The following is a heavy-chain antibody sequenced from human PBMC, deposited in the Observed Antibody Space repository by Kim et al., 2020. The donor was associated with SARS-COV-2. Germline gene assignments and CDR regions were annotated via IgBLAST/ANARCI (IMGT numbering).Heavy chain of an antibody. CDR2: IQLTGGII. J-gene: IGHJ4*02. CDR3: ATERAGLVDY. Sequence: ASVKVSCKASGDTFSTFWMHWVRQAPGQGLEWMGIIQLTGGIIFYAPRFQGRVTLTRDTSTYTVYMELSSLRSEDTAIYYCATERAGLVDYWGQGTLVTV. D-gene: IGHD2-8*02. V-gene: IGHV1-46*01. CDR1: GDTFSTFW.